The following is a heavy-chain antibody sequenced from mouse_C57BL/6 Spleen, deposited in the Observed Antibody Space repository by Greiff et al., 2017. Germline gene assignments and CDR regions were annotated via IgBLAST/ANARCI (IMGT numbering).Heavy chain of an antibody. V-gene: IGHV1-82*01. J-gene: IGHJ2*01. CDR1: GYAFSSSW. CDR3: ARGGYYDYFYFDY. D-gene: IGHD2-4*01. Sequence: VQLQHSGPELVKPGASVKISCKASGYAFSSSWMNWVKRRPGKGLEWIGRIYPGDGDTNYNGKFKGKATLTADKSSSTAYMQLSSLTSEDSAVYFCARGGYYDYFYFDYWGQGTTLTVSS. CDR2: IYPGDGDT.